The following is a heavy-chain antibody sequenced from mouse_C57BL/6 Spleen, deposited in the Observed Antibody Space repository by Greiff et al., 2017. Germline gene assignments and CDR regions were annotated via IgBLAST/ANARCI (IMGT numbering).Heavy chain of an antibody. CDR3: ARFDDGYSYWYFDV. CDR1: GYTFTSYW. CDR2: IDPTGGGT. V-gene: IGHV1-72*01. J-gene: IGHJ1*03. D-gene: IGHD2-3*01. Sequence: QVQLQQPGAELVKPGASVKLSCKASGYTFTSYWMHWVKQRPGRGLEWIGRIDPTGGGTKYNEKFKSKATLTVDKPSSTAYMQLSSLTSEDSAVYYGARFDDGYSYWYFDVWGTGTTVTVSS.